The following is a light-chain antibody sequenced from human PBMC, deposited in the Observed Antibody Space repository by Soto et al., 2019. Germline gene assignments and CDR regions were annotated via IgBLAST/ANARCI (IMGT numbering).Light chain of an antibody. CDR2: YVS. Sequence: QSALTQPASVSGSPGQSITISCTGTSSDVGGYNYVSWYQQNPGKAPKLMIYYVSNRPSGVSNRFSGSKSGNTASLTISGLHAEDEGDYCCRSYTSSISYVLFGGGTKLTVL. CDR1: SSDVGGYNY. V-gene: IGLV2-14*01. J-gene: IGLJ2*01. CDR3: RSYTSSISYVL.